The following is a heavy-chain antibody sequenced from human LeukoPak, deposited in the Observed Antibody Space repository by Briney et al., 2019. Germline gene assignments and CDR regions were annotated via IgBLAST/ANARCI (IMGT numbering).Heavy chain of an antibody. CDR3: ARDYCSSTSCSENYYYMDV. CDR2: INPSGGST. Sequence: ASVKVSCKASGYTFTSYYMHWVRQASGQGLEWMGIINPSGGSTSYAQKFQGRVTMTRDMSTSTVYMELSSLRSEDTAVYYCARDYCSSTSCSENYYYMDVWGKGTTVTVSS. V-gene: IGHV1-46*01. D-gene: IGHD2-2*01. CDR1: GYTFTSYY. J-gene: IGHJ6*03.